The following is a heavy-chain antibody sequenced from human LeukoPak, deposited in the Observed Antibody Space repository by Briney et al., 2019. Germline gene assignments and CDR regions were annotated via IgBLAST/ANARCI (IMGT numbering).Heavy chain of an antibody. J-gene: IGHJ4*02. V-gene: IGHV3-21*01. CDR2: VTTSSSYI. Sequence: GGSLRLSCAASGFTFSRSSMNWVRQAPGKGLEWVSSVTTSSSYIYYADSVKGRFTISRDNAKNSLYLQMNSLRAEDTAVYYCARERHYDSSGEIDYWGQGTLVTVSS. CDR3: ARERHYDSSGEIDY. D-gene: IGHD3-22*01. CDR1: GFTFSRSS.